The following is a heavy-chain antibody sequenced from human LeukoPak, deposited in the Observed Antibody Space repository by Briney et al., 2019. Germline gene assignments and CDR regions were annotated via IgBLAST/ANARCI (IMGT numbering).Heavy chain of an antibody. J-gene: IGHJ4*02. CDR1: GFTFSSYA. D-gene: IGHD3-22*01. Sequence: GGSLRLSCAASGFTFSSYAMSWVRQAPGKRLEWVSAISGSGGSTYYADSVKGRFTVSRDNSKNTLYLQMNSLRAEDTAVYYCAKSPTPYDSSGYYGYFDYWGQGTLVTVSS. CDR3: AKSPTPYDSSGYYGYFDY. CDR2: ISGSGGST. V-gene: IGHV3-23*01.